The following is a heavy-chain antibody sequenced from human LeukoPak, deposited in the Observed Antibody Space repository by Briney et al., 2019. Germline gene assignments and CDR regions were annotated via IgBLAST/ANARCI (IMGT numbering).Heavy chain of an antibody. V-gene: IGHV3-23*01. CDR1: GFTFSSYA. J-gene: IGHJ4*02. Sequence: GGSLRLSCAASGFTFSSYAMSWVRQAPGKGLEWVSAISGSGGSTYYADSVKGRFTISRDNSKNTLYLQMNGLRAEDTAVYYCAKDLQPRITIFGVVSAGGYWGQGTLVTVSS. D-gene: IGHD3-3*01. CDR2: ISGSGGST. CDR3: AKDLQPRITIFGVVSAGGY.